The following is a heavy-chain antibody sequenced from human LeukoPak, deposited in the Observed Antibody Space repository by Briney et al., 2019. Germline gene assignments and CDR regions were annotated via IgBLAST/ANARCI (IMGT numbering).Heavy chain of an antibody. CDR2: IYYNGSL. CDR1: GGSVSNRHYY. Sequence: SETLSLTCTVSGGSVSNRHYYWAWIRQPPGKGLEWIGNIYYNGSLHFSPSHESRLSISVDTSMTQFSLKLRSVTAADTAVYYCASERRSYRSYYDFWGQGVLVTVSS. V-gene: IGHV4-39*07. D-gene: IGHD3-10*01. CDR3: ASERRSYRSYYDF. J-gene: IGHJ4*02.